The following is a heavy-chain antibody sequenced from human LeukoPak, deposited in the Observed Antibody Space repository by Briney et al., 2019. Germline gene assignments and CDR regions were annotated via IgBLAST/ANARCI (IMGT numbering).Heavy chain of an antibody. CDR2: ISWNSGNI. D-gene: IGHD3-10*01. CDR1: GFTFDVYA. Sequence: GGSLRLSCAASGFTFDVYAMHWVRQAPGKGLEWVSGISWNSGNIGYADSVKGRFTISRDNAKNSLYLQMNSLRAEDTALYYCAKDIGDSGSYTPFDYWGQGTLVTVSS. J-gene: IGHJ4*02. CDR3: AKDIGDSGSYTPFDY. V-gene: IGHV3-9*01.